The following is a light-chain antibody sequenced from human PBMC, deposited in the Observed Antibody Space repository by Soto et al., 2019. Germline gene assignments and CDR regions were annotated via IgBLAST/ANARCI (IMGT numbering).Light chain of an antibody. V-gene: IGLV2-11*01. CDR1: GNDVGAYNY. Sequence: QSALTQPRSVSGSPGQSVTISCTGTGNDVGAYNYVSWYQQHPGRPPQLMIYAVTKWPSGVPEGFACSNSGNRASLTISGLQAEDEADYFCCSYAGGYIYLFGTGTKVTVL. J-gene: IGLJ1*01. CDR3: CSYAGGYIYL. CDR2: AVT.